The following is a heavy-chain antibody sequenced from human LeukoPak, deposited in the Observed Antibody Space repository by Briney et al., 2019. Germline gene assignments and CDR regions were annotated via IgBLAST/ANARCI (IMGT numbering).Heavy chain of an antibody. V-gene: IGHV4-34*01. Sequence: SETLSLTCAVYGGSFSGYYWSWIRQPPGKGLERIGEINHSGSTNYNPSLKSRVTISVDTSKNQFSLKLSSVTAADTAVYYCAGNIVVVPAAPRVWIDYWGQGTLVTVSS. J-gene: IGHJ4*02. CDR2: INHSGST. D-gene: IGHD2-2*01. CDR3: AGNIVVVPAAPRVWIDY. CDR1: GGSFSGYY.